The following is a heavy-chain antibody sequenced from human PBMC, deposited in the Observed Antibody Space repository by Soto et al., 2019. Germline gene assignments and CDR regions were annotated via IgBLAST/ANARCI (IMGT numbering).Heavy chain of an antibody. CDR3: AREGYSSACLDV. CDR2: IYNIGST. D-gene: IGHD6-6*01. J-gene: IGHJ6*02. CDR1: GASIRSFY. Sequence: SETLSLTCSVSGASIRSFYWSWIRQPPGKGLEWMGYIYNIGSTKYNPSLKSRATISVDTSKNQFSLKLNSVTAANTAVYYCAREGYSSACLDVWGQGTTVTVSS. V-gene: IGHV4-59*01.